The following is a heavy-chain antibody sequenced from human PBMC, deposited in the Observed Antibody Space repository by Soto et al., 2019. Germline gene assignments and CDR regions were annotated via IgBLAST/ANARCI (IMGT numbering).Heavy chain of an antibody. CDR3: ARSSLTGYYNYYYSMDV. V-gene: IGHV5-51*01. D-gene: IGHD3-9*01. Sequence: PGESLKISCKSSGYSFSNYWIAWVRLMPGKGLEWMGSIYPDDSDTKYSPSFQGQVTISADKSISAAYLQWSSLKASDTAIYYCARSSLTGYYNYYYSMDVWGQGTRVTVSS. CDR1: GYSFSNYW. J-gene: IGHJ6*02. CDR2: IYPDDSDT.